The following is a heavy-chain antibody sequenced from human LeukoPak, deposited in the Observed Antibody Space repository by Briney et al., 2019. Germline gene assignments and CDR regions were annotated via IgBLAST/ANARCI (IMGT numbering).Heavy chain of an antibody. CDR3: AKDEGMAVAGTFDY. V-gene: IGHV3-23*01. Sequence: GGSLRLSCAASGFTFSSYAMSWDRQAPGKGLEWVTAISVSAGSTYYADSVKGRFTISRDNSKNTLYVQMNSLRVEDTAVYYCAKDEGMAVAGTFDYWGQGILVTVSS. CDR1: GFTFSSYA. J-gene: IGHJ4*02. CDR2: ISVSAGST. D-gene: IGHD6-19*01.